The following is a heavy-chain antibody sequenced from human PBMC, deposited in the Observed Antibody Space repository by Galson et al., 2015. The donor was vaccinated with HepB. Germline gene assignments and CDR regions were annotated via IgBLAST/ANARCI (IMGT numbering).Heavy chain of an antibody. CDR2: INTNTGNP. J-gene: IGHJ4*02. CDR3: ARDFTRTSWAAQKVVPPDY. D-gene: IGHD2-2*01. CDR1: GYTFTTYA. V-gene: IGHV7-4-1*02. Sequence: SVKVSCKASGYTFTTYAMNWVRQAPGQGLEWMGWINTNTGNPTYAQGFTGRFVISLDTSVSTAYLQISRLKAEDTAVYYCARDFTRTSWAAQKVVPPDYWGQGTLVTVSS.